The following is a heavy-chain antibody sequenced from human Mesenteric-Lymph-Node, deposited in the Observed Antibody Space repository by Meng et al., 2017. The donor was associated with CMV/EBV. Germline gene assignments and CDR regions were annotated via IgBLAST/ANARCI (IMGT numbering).Heavy chain of an antibody. V-gene: IGHV3-30*04. D-gene: IGHD2/OR15-2a*01. CDR1: GFTFSTYA. J-gene: IGHJ4*02. CDR3: AREISGSFDY. CDR2: LLYDGRNK. Sequence: GESLKISCSASGFTFSTYAMHWVRQAPGKGLEWVTFLLYDGRNKYADSVKGRFIISRDNSKNTLYLQMNSLRAEDKAVYYCAREISGSFDYWGQGTLVTVSS.